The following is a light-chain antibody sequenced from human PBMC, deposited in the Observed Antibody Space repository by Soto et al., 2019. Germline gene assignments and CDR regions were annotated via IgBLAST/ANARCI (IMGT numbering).Light chain of an antibody. CDR3: QSYDTSLRGSEV. CDR2: GNG. J-gene: IGLJ1*01. Sequence: SVMTQPPSVSRAAGQRVTISSTGSSSNIGAGHDVHWYQHLPGTSPKLLIYGNGNRPSGIPDRFSGSKYGTSDSLAITGLQAEDEVDYYCQSYDTSLRGSEVFGTGTTVTVL. V-gene: IGLV1-40*01. CDR1: SSNIGAGHD.